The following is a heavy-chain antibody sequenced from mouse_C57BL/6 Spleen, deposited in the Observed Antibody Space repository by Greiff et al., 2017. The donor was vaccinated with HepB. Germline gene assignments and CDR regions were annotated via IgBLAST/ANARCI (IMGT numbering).Heavy chain of an antibody. Sequence: VKLMESGAELVKPGASAKLSCKASGYTFTEYTIHWVKQRSGQGLEWIGWFYPGSGSIKYNEKFKDKATLTADKSSSTVYMELSRLTSEDSAVYFCARRRTGTPFDYWGQGTTLTVSS. CDR3: ARRRTGTPFDY. V-gene: IGHV1-62-2*01. J-gene: IGHJ2*01. D-gene: IGHD4-1*01. CDR2: FYPGSGSI. CDR1: GYTFTEYT.